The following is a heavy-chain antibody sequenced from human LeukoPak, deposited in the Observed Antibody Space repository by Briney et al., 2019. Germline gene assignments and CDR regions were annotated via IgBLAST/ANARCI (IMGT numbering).Heavy chain of an antibody. CDR1: SGSISTSNYY. CDR3: ARDSRTYYGSGSAYYYYMDV. CDR2: IFYSGST. V-gene: IGHV4-39*07. J-gene: IGHJ6*03. Sequence: PSETLSLTCTVSSGSISTSNYYWGWVRQPPGKALEWIGNIFYSGSTYYSPSLKSRVTISVDTSKNQFSLKLSSVTAADTAVYYCARDSRTYYGSGSAYYYYMDVWGKGTTVTISS. D-gene: IGHD3-10*01.